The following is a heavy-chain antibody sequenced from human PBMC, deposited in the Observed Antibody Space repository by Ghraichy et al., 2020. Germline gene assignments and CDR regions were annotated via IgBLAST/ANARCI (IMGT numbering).Heavy chain of an antibody. Sequence: GGSLRLSCAASGFTFSSYSMNWVRQAPGKGLEWVSSISSSSSYIYYADSVKGRFTISRDNAKNSLYLQMNSLRAEDTAVYYCARAGYCSSTSCYSDGAFDIWGQGTMVTVSS. J-gene: IGHJ3*02. CDR2: ISSSSSYI. CDR1: GFTFSSYS. V-gene: IGHV3-21*01. CDR3: ARAGYCSSTSCYSDGAFDI. D-gene: IGHD2-2*01.